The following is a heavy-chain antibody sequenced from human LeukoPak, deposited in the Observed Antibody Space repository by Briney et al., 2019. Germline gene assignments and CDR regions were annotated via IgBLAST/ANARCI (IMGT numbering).Heavy chain of an antibody. D-gene: IGHD3-10*01. CDR3: ASGDSMVRGVMRYMDV. Sequence: GASVKVSCNASGGTFSSYAISWVRQAPGQGLEWMGGIIPIFGTANYAQKFQGRVTITADESTSTAYMELSSLRSEDTAVYYCASGDSMVRGVMRYMDVWGKGTTVTISS. CDR2: IIPIFGTA. CDR1: GGTFSSYA. J-gene: IGHJ6*03. V-gene: IGHV1-69*13.